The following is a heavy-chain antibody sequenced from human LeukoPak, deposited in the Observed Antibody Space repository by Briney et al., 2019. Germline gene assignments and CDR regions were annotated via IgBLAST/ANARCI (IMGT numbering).Heavy chain of an antibody. V-gene: IGHV4-30-4*01. D-gene: IGHD4-23*01. CDR1: GGSISSGDYY. CDR2: IYYSGST. J-gene: IGHJ3*02. Sequence: PSETLSLTCTVSGGSISSGDYYWSWIRQPPGKGLEWIGYIYYSGSTYYNPSLKSRVTISVDRSKNQFSLKLSSVTAADTAVYYCARGTLNSDDAFDIWGQGTMVTVSS. CDR3: ARGTLNSDDAFDI.